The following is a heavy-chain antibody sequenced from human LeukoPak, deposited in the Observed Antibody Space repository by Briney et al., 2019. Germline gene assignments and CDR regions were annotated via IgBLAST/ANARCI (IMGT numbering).Heavy chain of an antibody. V-gene: IGHV5-51*01. CDR3: ARQVYYDSSGYYHLDYFDY. CDR2: IYPGDPDT. D-gene: IGHD3-22*01. Sequence: GESLKISCKGSGYSFTSYWIGWVRQMPGKGLEWMGIIYPGDPDTRYSPSFQGQVTISADKSISTAYLQWSSLKASDTAMYYCARQVYYDSSGYYHLDYFDYWGQGTLVTVSS. J-gene: IGHJ4*02. CDR1: GYSFTSYW.